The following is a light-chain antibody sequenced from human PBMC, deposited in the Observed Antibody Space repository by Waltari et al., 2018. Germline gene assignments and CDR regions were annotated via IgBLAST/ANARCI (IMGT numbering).Light chain of an antibody. Sequence: DIVMTQTPLSLPVTLGEPASISCRSTQSLLDSEDGNTYSDWYLQKLGQSPQLLIYEVSNRASGVPDRFSGSGSDTDFTLKISRVEAGDVGVYYCMQGIEEPFTFGPGTKLDIK. CDR3: MQGIEEPFT. CDR1: QSLLDSEDGNTY. CDR2: EVS. J-gene: IGKJ3*01. V-gene: IGKV2-40*01.